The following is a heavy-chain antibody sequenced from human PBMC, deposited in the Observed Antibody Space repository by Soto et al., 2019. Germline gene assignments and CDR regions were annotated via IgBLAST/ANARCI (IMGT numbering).Heavy chain of an antibody. Sequence: GGSLRLSCAASGFTFSSYAMSWVRQAPGKGLEWVSAISGSGGSTYYADSVKGRFTISRDNSKNTLYLQMNSLRAEDTAVYYCAKAEKQLAYSSSWPLYAFDIWGQGTMVTVSS. D-gene: IGHD6-13*01. CDR3: AKAEKQLAYSSSWPLYAFDI. J-gene: IGHJ3*02. V-gene: IGHV3-23*01. CDR2: ISGSGGST. CDR1: GFTFSSYA.